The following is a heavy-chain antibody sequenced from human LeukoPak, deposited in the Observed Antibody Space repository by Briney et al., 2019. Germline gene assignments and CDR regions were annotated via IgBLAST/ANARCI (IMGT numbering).Heavy chain of an antibody. V-gene: IGHV3-30*18. D-gene: IGHD4-17*01. CDR3: AKDLGNYGDYYGMDV. CDR1: GFIFSNYG. Sequence: GRSLRLSCAASGFIFSNYGMHWVRQAPGKGLEWVALISYDGSNKYYDDSVKGRFTISKDNSKDTLYLQMNSLRAEDTAVYHCAKDLGNYGDYYGMDVWGQGTTVTVSS. CDR2: ISYDGSNK. J-gene: IGHJ6*02.